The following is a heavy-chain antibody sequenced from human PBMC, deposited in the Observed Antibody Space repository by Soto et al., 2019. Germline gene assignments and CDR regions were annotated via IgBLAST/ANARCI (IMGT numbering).Heavy chain of an antibody. V-gene: IGHV4-34*01. CDR2: INHSGST. Sequence: QVQLQQWGAGLLKPSETLSLTCAVYGGSFSGYYWSWIRQPPGKGLEWIGEINHSGSTNYNPSLKSRVTISEDTSKNQFSLKLSSVTAADTAVYYCARVPPMDTAFSPWGQGTLVTVSS. D-gene: IGHD5-18*01. J-gene: IGHJ5*02. CDR3: ARVPPMDTAFSP. CDR1: GGSFSGYY.